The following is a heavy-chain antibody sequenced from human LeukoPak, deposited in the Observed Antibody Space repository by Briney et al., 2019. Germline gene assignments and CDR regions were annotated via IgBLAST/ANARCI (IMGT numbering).Heavy chain of an antibody. J-gene: IGHJ4*02. Sequence: GGSPRLSCAASGFTVSSNYMSWVRQAPGKGLEWVSVIYSGGSTYYADSVKGRFTISRDNFKNTVYLQMNSLRAEDTAVYYCARRLGYDYWGQGTLVTVSS. CDR3: ARRLGYDY. CDR1: GFTVSSNY. V-gene: IGHV3-53*01. CDR2: IYSGGST. D-gene: IGHD7-27*01.